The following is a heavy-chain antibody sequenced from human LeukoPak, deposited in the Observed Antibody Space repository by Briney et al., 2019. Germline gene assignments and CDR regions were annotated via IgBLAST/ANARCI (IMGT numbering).Heavy chain of an antibody. CDR2: IKSKTDAGTT. CDR3: TTDYGGTYYYYYYYMDV. D-gene: IGHD4-23*01. Sequence: GGSLRLSCAASGFTFSNAWMSWVRQAPGKGLEWVGRIKSKTDAGTTDYAAPVKGRFTISRDDSKNTLYLQMNSLKTEDTAVYHCTTDYGGTYYYYYYYMDVWGKGTTVTVSS. J-gene: IGHJ6*03. CDR1: GFTFSNAW. V-gene: IGHV3-15*01.